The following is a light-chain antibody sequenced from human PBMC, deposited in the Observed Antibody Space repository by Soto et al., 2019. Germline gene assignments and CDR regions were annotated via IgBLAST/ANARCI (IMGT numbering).Light chain of an antibody. Sequence: EIVLTQSPATLSLSPGERATLSCRASQSVSSYLAWYQQKPGQAPRLLIYDASNRATGIPARFSGSGSGTDFTLTISRLEPEDFAVFYWQHYDSLPITFGQGTRLEI. CDR2: DAS. V-gene: IGKV3-11*01. J-gene: IGKJ5*01. CDR1: QSVSSY. CDR3: QHYDSLPIT.